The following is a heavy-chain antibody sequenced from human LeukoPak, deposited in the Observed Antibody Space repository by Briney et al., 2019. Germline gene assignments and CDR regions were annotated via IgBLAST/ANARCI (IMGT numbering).Heavy chain of an antibody. CDR1: GFTLSGHW. V-gene: IGHV3-74*01. CDR2: INTDGSNA. J-gene: IGHJ3*02. CDR3: ARGFSPSEAYDT. Sequence: GGSLRRSCAASGFTLSGHWMHWVRQAPGKALVWVSRINTDGSNAIYADSVRGRFTISRDNAKDTLYLQMNSLRAEDTAVYYRARGFSPSEAYDTWGQGTMVAVSS.